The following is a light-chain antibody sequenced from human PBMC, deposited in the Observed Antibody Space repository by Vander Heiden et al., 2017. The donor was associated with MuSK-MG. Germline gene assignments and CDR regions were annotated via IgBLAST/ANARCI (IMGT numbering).Light chain of an antibody. Sequence: DIHMTQSPSSLSASVGDRVTIICRATQNIGNYLNWYQQKVGKAPQLLIYAATRLQSGVPSRFSGSGSGTEFTLSISSLQREDFATYYCQQGYTKPLTFGGGTKVEIK. CDR3: QQGYTKPLT. CDR1: QNIGNY. V-gene: IGKV1-39*01. J-gene: IGKJ4*01. CDR2: AAT.